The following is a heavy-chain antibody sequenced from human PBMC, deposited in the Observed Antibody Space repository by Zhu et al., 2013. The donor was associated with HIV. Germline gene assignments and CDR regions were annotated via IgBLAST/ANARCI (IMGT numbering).Heavy chain of an antibody. V-gene: IGHV1-2*02. CDR1: GYIFTGYY. J-gene: IGHJ4*02. D-gene: IGHD3-16*01. Sequence: QVQLAQSGAEVKKPGASVKVSCKASGYIFTGYYIHWVRQAPGRDLEWMGWINPNGGGTNFARKFQGRVFFTRDTSTNTAYMEVNRLRSDDTAVYYCARVFGTLGHFDFWGQGSPGHRLF. CDR2: INPNGGGT. CDR3: ARVFGTLGHFDF.